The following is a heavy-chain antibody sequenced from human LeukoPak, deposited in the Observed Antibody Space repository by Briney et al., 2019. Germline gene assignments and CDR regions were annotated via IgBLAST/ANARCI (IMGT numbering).Heavy chain of an antibody. CDR1: GFTFSNS. CDR2: ISGSSDYI. Sequence: GGSLGLSCAASGFTFSNSMNWVRQAPGKGLEWVSAISGSSDYIYYADSVKGRFTISRDNAKNSLFLQMNSLRAEDTAVYYCARAPTVLVGYCSSASCQADYWGQGTLVTVSS. V-gene: IGHV3-21*01. J-gene: IGHJ4*02. D-gene: IGHD2-2*01. CDR3: ARAPTVLVGYCSSASCQADY.